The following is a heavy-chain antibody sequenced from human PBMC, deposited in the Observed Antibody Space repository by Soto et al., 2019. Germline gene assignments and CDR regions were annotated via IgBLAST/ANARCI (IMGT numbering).Heavy chain of an antibody. J-gene: IGHJ4*02. Sequence: PSETLSLTCTVSGGTINSRDSYWSWIRQPPGKGLEWIGYMDYSGSTYYNPSLKSRVAMSVDTSKNQFPLKMTSVTAADTAVYYCARTTYYYDSGGYYPGCYLDYWGLGILVTVSS. D-gene: IGHD3-22*01. CDR3: ARTTYYYDSGGYYPGCYLDY. CDR2: MDYSGST. CDR1: GGTINSRDSY. V-gene: IGHV4-30-4*01.